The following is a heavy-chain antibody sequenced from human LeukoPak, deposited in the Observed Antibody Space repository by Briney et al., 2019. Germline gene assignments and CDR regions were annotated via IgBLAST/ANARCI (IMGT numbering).Heavy chain of an antibody. Sequence: SETLSLTCTVSGGSISSGDYYWSWIRQPPGTGLEWIVYIYYSGSTYYNPSLKSRVTISVDTSKNQFSLKLSSVTAADTAVYYCARDGPTYGMDVWGQGTTVTVSS. J-gene: IGHJ6*02. CDR1: GGSISSGDYY. CDR3: ARDGPTYGMDV. CDR2: IYYSGST. V-gene: IGHV4-30-4*01.